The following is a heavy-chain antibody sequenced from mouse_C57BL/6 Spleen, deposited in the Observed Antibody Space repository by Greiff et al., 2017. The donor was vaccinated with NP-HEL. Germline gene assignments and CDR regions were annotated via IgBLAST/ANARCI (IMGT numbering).Heavy chain of an antibody. V-gene: IGHV1-18*01. CDR2: INPNNGGT. CDR3: AGGLRRGFAY. CDR1: GYTFTDYN. Sequence: EVQLQQSGPELVKPGASVKIPCKASGYTFTDYNMDWVKQSHGKSLEWIGDINPNNGGTIYNQKFKGKATLTVDKSSSTAYRELRSLTSEDTAVDYGAGGLRRGFAYWGQGTLVTVSA. J-gene: IGHJ3*01. D-gene: IGHD2-4*01.